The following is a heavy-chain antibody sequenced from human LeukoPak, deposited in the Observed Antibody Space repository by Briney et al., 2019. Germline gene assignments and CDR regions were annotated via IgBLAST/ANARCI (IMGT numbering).Heavy chain of an antibody. CDR1: GGSISGYY. D-gene: IGHD5-12*01. CDR2: IDYSGST. Sequence: SETLSLTCTVSGGSISGYYWNWIRQPPGKGLEWIGYIDYSGSTNYNPSLKGRVTISIDTSKNQFSLRLASVTAADSAVYYCARGFDFKSTYFESWGQGTLVTVSS. J-gene: IGHJ4*02. CDR3: ARGFDFKSTYFES. V-gene: IGHV4-59*01.